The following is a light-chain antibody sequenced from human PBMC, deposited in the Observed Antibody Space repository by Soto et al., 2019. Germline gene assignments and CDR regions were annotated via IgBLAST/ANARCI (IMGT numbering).Light chain of an antibody. V-gene: IGKV3-20*01. Sequence: EIVLTQSPGTLSLSPGERATLSCRASQSVSSNLAWYQQKPGQAPRLLIYGASTRATGIPARFSGSGSGTDFTLTISRLEPEDFAVYYCQQYGDSPTFGQGTKVDIK. CDR3: QQYGDSPT. CDR1: QSVSSN. CDR2: GAS. J-gene: IGKJ1*01.